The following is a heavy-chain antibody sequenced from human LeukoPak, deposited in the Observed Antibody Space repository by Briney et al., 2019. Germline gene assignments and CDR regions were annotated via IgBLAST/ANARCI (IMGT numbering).Heavy chain of an antibody. CDR1: GGSISSGGYY. CDR3: ATQQQLDFFDY. Sequence: SETLSLTCTVSGGSISSGGYYWSWIRQPPGKGLEWIGYIYYSGSTYYNPSLKSRITISVDTSKNQFSLKLSSVTAADTAVYYCATQQQLDFFDYWGQGTLVTVSS. D-gene: IGHD6-13*01. CDR2: IYYSGST. J-gene: IGHJ4*02. V-gene: IGHV4-30-4*01.